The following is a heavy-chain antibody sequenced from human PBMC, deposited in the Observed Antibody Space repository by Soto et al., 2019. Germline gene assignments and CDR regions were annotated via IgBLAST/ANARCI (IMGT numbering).Heavy chain of an antibody. Sequence: GESLKISCKGSGYSFTSYWIGWVRQMPGKGLEWMGIIYPGDSDTRYSPSFQGQVTISADKSISTAYLQWSSLKASDTAMYYCARLKVVVVPAATEVLDIWGQGTMVTVSS. CDR1: GYSFTSYW. D-gene: IGHD2-2*01. J-gene: IGHJ3*02. CDR3: ARLKVVVVPAATEVLDI. CDR2: IYPGDSDT. V-gene: IGHV5-51*01.